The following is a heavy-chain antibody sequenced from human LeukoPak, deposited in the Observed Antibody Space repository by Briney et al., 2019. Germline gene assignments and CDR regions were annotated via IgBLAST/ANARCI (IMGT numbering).Heavy chain of an antibody. Sequence: SDTLSLTCTVSGGSISSGDYYWSWIRQRPGKGLEWIGYIYYSGSTYYNPSLRSRVSISVDTSKNQFSLKLSSVTAADTAVYYCARAASDYDFVYWGQGTLVTVSS. CDR1: GGSISSGDYY. J-gene: IGHJ4*02. CDR3: ARAASDYDFVY. V-gene: IGHV4-30-4*02. CDR2: IYYSGST. D-gene: IGHD5-12*01.